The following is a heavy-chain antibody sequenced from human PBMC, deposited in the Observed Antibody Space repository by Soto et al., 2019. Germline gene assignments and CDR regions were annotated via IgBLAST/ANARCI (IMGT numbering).Heavy chain of an antibody. Sequence: ASLKISCKGSGYSFTSYWIGWVRQMPGKGLEWMGIIYPGDSDTRYSPSFQGQVTISADKSISTAYLQWSSLKASDTAMYYCARLIYGSSSAGYWFDPWGQGTLVTVSS. V-gene: IGHV5-51*01. D-gene: IGHD3-10*01. CDR3: ARLIYGSSSAGYWFDP. CDR1: GYSFTSYW. CDR2: IYPGDSDT. J-gene: IGHJ5*02.